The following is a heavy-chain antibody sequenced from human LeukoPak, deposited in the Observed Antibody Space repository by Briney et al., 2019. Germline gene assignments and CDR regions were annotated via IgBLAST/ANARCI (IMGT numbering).Heavy chain of an antibody. CDR2: IYYSGST. V-gene: IGHV4-39*07. D-gene: IGHD2-2*01. CDR3: ARGYCSSTSCYRWFDP. CDR1: GGSISSSSYY. J-gene: IGHJ5*02. Sequence: SETLSLTCTVSGGSISSSSYYWGWIRQPPGTGLEWIGSIYYSGSTYYNPSLKSRVTISVDTSKNQFSLKLSSVTAADTAVYYCARGYCSSTSCYRWFDPWGQGTLVTVSS.